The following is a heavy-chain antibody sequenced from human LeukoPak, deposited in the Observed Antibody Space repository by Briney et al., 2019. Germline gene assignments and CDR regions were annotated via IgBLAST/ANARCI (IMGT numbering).Heavy chain of an antibody. CDR1: GFTFSSYA. CDR3: AKGLWGFRSVRGAFDI. V-gene: IGHV3-23*01. D-gene: IGHD3-16*02. Sequence: PGGSLRLSCAASGFTFSSYAMSWVRQAPGKGLEWVSAISGSGGSTYYADSVKGRFTISRDNSKNTLYLQMNSLRAEDTAVYYCAKGLWGFRSVRGAFDIWGQGTMVTVSS. CDR2: ISGSGGST. J-gene: IGHJ3*02.